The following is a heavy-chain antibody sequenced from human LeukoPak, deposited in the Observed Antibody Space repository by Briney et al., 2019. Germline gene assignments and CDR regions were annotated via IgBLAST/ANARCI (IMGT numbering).Heavy chain of an antibody. J-gene: IGHJ4*02. CDR1: GFIFNSYW. CDR2: IKSKTDGETT. D-gene: IGHD3-10*01. CDR3: TTDLGTYYHGSQRLIPIDY. Sequence: GGSLRLSCAASGFIFNSYWVNWLRQAPGKGLEWIGRIKSKTDGETTNYAEPVRGRFTISRDDSKSAVYLQMNSLKIEDTAVYYCTTDLGTYYHGSQRLIPIDYWGQGTLVTVSS. V-gene: IGHV3-15*01.